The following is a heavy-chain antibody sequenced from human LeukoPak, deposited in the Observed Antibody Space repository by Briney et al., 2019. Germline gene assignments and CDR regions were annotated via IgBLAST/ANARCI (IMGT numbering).Heavy chain of an antibody. Sequence: GRSLRLSCAASGFTFDDYAMHWVRQAPGKGLEWASGISWNSGSIGYADPVKGRFTISRDNAKNSLYLQMNSLRAGDTALYYCAKDGRAQTTPFDYWGQGTLVTVSS. CDR3: AKDGRAQTTPFDY. J-gene: IGHJ4*02. CDR1: GFTFDDYA. D-gene: IGHD1-1*01. CDR2: ISWNSGSI. V-gene: IGHV3-9*01.